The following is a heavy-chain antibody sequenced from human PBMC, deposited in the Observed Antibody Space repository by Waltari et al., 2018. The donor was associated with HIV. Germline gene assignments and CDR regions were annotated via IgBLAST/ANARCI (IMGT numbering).Heavy chain of an antibody. J-gene: IGHJ4*02. Sequence: EVQLVESGGGLVQPGGSLRLSCAASGFTFSSYWMHWVRQAPWKGLVCGLRINSDGSSKSYADSGNGRFTISRDNAKNTLYLQMNSLRAEDTAVYYCARGSSTRTDYWGQGTLVTVSS. CDR1: GFTFSSYW. D-gene: IGHD2-2*01. V-gene: IGHV3-74*01. CDR3: ARGSSTRTDY. CDR2: INSDGSSK.